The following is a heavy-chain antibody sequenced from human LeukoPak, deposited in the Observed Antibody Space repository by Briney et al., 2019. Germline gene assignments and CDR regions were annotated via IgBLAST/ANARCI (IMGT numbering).Heavy chain of an antibody. Sequence: SGGSLRLSCSASGLTFSSYAMHWVRQAPGKGLEYISAISSNGDGTYYADSVKGRFSISRDNSKNTLYLQMSSLRTEDTAVYYRVKGGRNNWNPPGIDYWGQGTLVTVSS. CDR2: ISSNGDGT. CDR1: GLTFSSYA. V-gene: IGHV3-64*03. D-gene: IGHD1-20*01. J-gene: IGHJ4*02. CDR3: VKGGRNNWNPPGIDY.